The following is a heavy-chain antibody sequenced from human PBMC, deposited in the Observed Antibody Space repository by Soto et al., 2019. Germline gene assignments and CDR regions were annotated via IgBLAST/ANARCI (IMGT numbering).Heavy chain of an antibody. CDR1: GYTFTSYA. V-gene: IGHV1-3*01. J-gene: IGHJ4*02. CDR3: ARDQQAYCGGDCSSDY. CDR2: INAGNGNT. Sequence: GASVKVSWKASGYTFTSYAMHWVRRAPGQRLEWMGWINAGNGNTKYSQKFQGRVTITRDTSASTAYMELSSLRSEDTAVYYCARDQQAYCGGDCSSDYWGQGTLVTVSS. D-gene: IGHD2-21*02.